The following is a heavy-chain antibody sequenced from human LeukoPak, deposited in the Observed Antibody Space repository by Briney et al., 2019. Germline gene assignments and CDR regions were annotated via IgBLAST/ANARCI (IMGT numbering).Heavy chain of an antibody. V-gene: IGHV1-8*01. Sequence: GASVKVSCKTSGYTYTSYDVNWVRQATGQGLEWMGWMNPNSGNTGYAQKFQGRVTMTRDMSTSTVYMELSSLRSEDTAVYYCARDNGLGSYHEFDYWGQGTLVTVSS. D-gene: IGHD5-18*01. CDR2: MNPNSGNT. J-gene: IGHJ4*02. CDR1: GYTYTSYD. CDR3: ARDNGLGSYHEFDY.